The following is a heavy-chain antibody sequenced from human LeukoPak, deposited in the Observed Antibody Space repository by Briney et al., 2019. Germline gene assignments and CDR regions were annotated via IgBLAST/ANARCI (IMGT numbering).Heavy chain of an antibody. Sequence: GGSLRLSCAASGFTFAGYWMTWVRQAPGKGLEWVANIKQDGSEKYYVDSVKGRFTTSRDNAKNSLYLQMDSLRAEDTAIYYCARDIVLMVYDYWGQGTLVTVSS. CDR2: IKQDGSEK. CDR1: GFTFAGYW. D-gene: IGHD2-8*01. J-gene: IGHJ4*02. CDR3: ARDIVLMVYDY. V-gene: IGHV3-7*01.